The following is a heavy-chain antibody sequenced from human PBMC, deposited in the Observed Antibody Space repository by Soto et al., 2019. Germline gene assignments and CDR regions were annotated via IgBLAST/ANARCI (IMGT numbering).Heavy chain of an antibody. CDR3: ATSKLRGDYLDY. Sequence: PSETLSLTCAVYGGSFSGYYWSWIRQPPGKGLEWIGEINHSGSTNYNPSLKSRVTISVDTSKNQFSLKLSSVTAADTAVYYCATSKLRGDYLDYWGQGTLVTVSS. J-gene: IGHJ4*02. V-gene: IGHV4-34*01. CDR2: INHSGST. D-gene: IGHD1-7*01. CDR1: GGSFSGYY.